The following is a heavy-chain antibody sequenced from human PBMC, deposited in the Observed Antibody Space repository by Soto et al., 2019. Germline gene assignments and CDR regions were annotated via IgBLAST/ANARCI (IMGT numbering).Heavy chain of an antibody. CDR2: ISYDGDTK. J-gene: IGHJ4*02. V-gene: IGHV3-30-3*01. D-gene: IGHD6-13*01. CDR3: ARVKEKLLVHISSYFDY. CDR1: GFTFSTYT. Sequence: PGGSLRLSCAASGFTFSTYTMHWVRQAPGKGLEWVALISYDGDTKYYADFVKGRFTISRDNSNNTLYLQMHSLRADDTAMYYCARVKEKLLVHISSYFDYWGQGNLVTVSS.